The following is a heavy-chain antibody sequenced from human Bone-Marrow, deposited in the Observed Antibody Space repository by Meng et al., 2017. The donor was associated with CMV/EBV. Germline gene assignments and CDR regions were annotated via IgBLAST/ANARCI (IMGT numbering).Heavy chain of an antibody. D-gene: IGHD5/OR15-5a*01. V-gene: IGHV4-61*01. CDR2: IYYSGST. J-gene: IGHJ6*02. CDR3: ARSTLLHYSGMDV. CDR1: GGSVSSGSYY. Sequence: SETLSLTCTVSGGSVSSGSYYWSWIRQPPGKGLEWIGYIYYSGSTNYNPSLKSRVTISVATSKNQFSLKLSSVTAADTAVYYCARSTLLHYSGMDVWGQGTTVTVSS.